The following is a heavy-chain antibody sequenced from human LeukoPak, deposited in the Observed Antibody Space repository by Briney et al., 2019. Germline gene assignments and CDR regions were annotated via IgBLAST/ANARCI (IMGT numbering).Heavy chain of an antibody. J-gene: IGHJ3*02. V-gene: IGHV4-59*01. Sequence: SETLSLTCTVSGGSISSYYWSWIRQPPGKGLEWIGYIYYSGSTNYNPSLKSRVTISVDTSKNQFSLKLSSVAAADTAVYYCARVSNSGYNSRGAFDIWGQGTMVTVSS. CDR3: ARVSNSGYNSRGAFDI. D-gene: IGHD3-22*01. CDR1: GGSISSYY. CDR2: IYYSGST.